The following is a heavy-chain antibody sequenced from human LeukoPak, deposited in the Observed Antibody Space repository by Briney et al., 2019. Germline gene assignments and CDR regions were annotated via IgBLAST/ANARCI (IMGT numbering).Heavy chain of an antibody. CDR3: ARVRPYGGQGDYFDY. V-gene: IGHV4-61*02. Sequence: PSETLSLTCTVSGGSISSGSYYWSWIRQPAGKGLEWIGRIYTSGSTNYNPSLKSRVTISVDTSKNQFSLKLSSVTAADTAVYYCARVRPYGGQGDYFDYWGQGTLVTVSS. CDR2: IYTSGST. D-gene: IGHD4-17*01. J-gene: IGHJ4*02. CDR1: GGSISSGSYY.